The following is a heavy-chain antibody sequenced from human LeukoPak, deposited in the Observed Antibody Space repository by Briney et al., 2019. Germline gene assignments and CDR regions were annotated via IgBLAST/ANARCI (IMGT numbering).Heavy chain of an antibody. J-gene: IGHJ6*02. CDR1: GFPFSESW. D-gene: IGHD1-1*01. CDR3: ATYINWVAGDV. V-gene: IGHV3-7*01. CDR2: INHEGGGI. Sequence: PGGSLRLSCAASGFPFSESWMTWVRQVPGQGLEWVAHINHEGGGIQYVDSVKGRFTISRDNAKGSVYLQMNSLRAEDTAIYHCATYINWVAGDVWGQGTTVIVSS.